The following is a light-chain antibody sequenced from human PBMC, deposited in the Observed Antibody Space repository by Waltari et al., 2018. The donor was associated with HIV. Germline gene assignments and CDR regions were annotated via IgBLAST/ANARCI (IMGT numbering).Light chain of an antibody. J-gene: IGLJ3*02. CDR2: EVS. V-gene: IGLV2-14*01. CDR3: SSYSPRDSVV. CDR1: TSDMSSLNF. Sequence: HSVLTQPASVSGSPGQSITISCSGPTSDMSSLNFVSCYQQSPGRAPKLIIFEVSSRPSGISDRFSCSKSGDTASLTISALRTEDEADYFCSSYSPRDSVVFGGGTKVTVL.